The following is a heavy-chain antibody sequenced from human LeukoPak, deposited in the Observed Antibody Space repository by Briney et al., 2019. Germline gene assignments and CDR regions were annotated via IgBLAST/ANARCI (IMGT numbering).Heavy chain of an antibody. Sequence: GGSLRLSCAASGFTFSSYGMHWLRQATGKGLGCVAVIWYDGSNKYYADSVKSRFTISRDNSKNTLYLQMNSLRAEVTAVYYYAKKCIGYRQGVLPLWGQGPVVTVSS. J-gene: IGHJ4*02. CDR3: AKKCIGYRQGVLPL. D-gene: IGHD3-22*01. CDR2: IWYDGSNK. V-gene: IGHV3-33*06. CDR1: GFTFSSYG.